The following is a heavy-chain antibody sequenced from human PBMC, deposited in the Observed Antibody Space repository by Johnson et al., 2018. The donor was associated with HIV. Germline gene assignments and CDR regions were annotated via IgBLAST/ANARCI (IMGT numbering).Heavy chain of an antibody. J-gene: IGHJ3*01. CDR1: GFAFKTYW. Sequence: VQLVESGGGVVQPGRSLRLSCAASGFAFKTYWMVWVRQAPGKGLAWVARIYNDGRRTTYADSVKGRFTICRDNAKNSLYLQMNILRTEDTAIYYCARDIREYYFDTSGRSHSDAFDVWGQGTMVTVSS. CDR2: IYNDGRRT. V-gene: IGHV3-74*03. CDR3: ARDIREYYFDTSGRSHSDAFDV. D-gene: IGHD3-22*01.